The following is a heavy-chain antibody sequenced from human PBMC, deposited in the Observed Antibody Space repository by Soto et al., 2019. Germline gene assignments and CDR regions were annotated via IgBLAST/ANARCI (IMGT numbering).Heavy chain of an antibody. CDR3: TRVRLCRSRSSDY. CDR2: IKNKANSYTT. V-gene: IGHV3-72*01. CDR1: GFTFSDHY. Sequence: EVQLVESGGGLVQPEGSLRLSCAASGFTFSDHYMDWVRQAPGKGLEGVGRIKNKANSYTTEYAAPVKGRFIISRDDSKSSVFLQMNRLKTDDAAVYYCTRVRLCRSRSSDYWLQGIPVTVSS. J-gene: IGHJ4*02. D-gene: IGHD6-19*01.